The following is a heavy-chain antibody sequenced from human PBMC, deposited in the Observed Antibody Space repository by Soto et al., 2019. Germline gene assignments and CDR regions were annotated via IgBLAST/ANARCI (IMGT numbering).Heavy chain of an antibody. CDR1: GYTFTSYG. Sequence: ASVKVSCKASGYTFTSYGISWVRQAPGHGLEWMGWISAYNGNTNYAQKLQGRVTMTTDTSTSTAYMELRSLRSDDTAVYYCARDPGSLDFWSGYYFGEAAPGMFDPWGQGTLVTVSS. CDR2: ISAYNGNT. CDR3: ARDPGSLDFWSGYYFGEAAPGMFDP. V-gene: IGHV1-18*01. D-gene: IGHD3-3*01. J-gene: IGHJ5*02.